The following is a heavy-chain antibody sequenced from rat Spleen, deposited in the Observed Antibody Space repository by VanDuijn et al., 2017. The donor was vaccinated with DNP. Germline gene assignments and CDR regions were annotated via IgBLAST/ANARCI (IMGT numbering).Heavy chain of an antibody. CDR2: ISYDGGST. J-gene: IGHJ3*01. Sequence: EVQLVESGGGLVQPGRSLKLSCAASGFTFSDYYMAWVRQAPTKGLEWVAYISYDGGSTFYGDSVKGRFTISRDNAKTSLYLQMDSLRSEDTATYYCTKTGGNWVAHWGQGTLVTVSS. CDR1: GFTFSDYY. D-gene: IGHD1-11*01. CDR3: TKTGGNWVAH. V-gene: IGHV5-20*01.